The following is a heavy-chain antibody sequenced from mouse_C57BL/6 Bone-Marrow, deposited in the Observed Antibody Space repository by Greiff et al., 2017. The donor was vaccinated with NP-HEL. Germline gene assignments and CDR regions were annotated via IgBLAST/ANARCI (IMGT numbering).Heavy chain of an antibody. D-gene: IGHD3-2*02. V-gene: IGHV1-81*01. CDR3: ARQLRLRLAWFAY. CDR1: GYTFTSYG. Sequence: QVQLQQSGAELARPGASVKLSCKASGYTFTSYGISWVKQRTGQGLEWIREIYPRSGNTYYNEKFKGKATLTADKSSSTAYMELRSLTSEDSAVYFCARQLRLRLAWFAYWGQGTLVTVSA. J-gene: IGHJ3*01. CDR2: IYPRSGNT.